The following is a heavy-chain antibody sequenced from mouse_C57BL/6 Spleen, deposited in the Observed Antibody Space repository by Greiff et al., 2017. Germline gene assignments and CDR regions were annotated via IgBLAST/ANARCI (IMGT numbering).Heavy chain of an antibody. CDR1: GYTFTSYW. D-gene: IGHD2-5*01. V-gene: IGHV1-69*01. CDR2: IDPSDSYT. J-gene: IGHJ4*01. CDR3: ARRRDYYSNYVYYAMDY. Sequence: QVQLQQPGAELVMPGASVKLSCKASGYTFTSYWMHWVKQRPGQGLEWIGEIDPSDSYTNYNQKFKGKSTLTVDKSSSTAYMQLSSLTSEDSAVYYCARRRDYYSNYVYYAMDYWGQGTSVTVSA.